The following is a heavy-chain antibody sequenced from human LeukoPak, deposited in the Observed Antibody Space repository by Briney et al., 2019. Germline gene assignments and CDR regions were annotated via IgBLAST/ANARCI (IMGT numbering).Heavy chain of an antibody. D-gene: IGHD2-21*02. CDR1: GYTFTSYD. V-gene: IGHV1-8*02. J-gene: IGHJ5*02. CDR3: AREIEGYSDFYSFGRPDNYWFDP. CDR2: MNANSGDT. Sequence: ASVKVSCKASGYTFTSYDINWVRQATGQGLEWMGWMNANSGDTGYAQKFQGRVTMTRDTSISTAYMELSSLRSEDTAVYYCAREIEGYSDFYSFGRPDNYWFDPWGQGTLITVSS.